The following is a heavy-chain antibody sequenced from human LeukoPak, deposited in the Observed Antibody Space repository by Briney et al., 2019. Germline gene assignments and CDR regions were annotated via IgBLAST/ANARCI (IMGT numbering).Heavy chain of an antibody. CDR2: IIPILGIA. CDR1: GGTFSSYA. V-gene: IGHV1-69*04. J-gene: IGHJ4*02. CDR3: ARESKGGIWFGEPYYFDY. Sequence: SVKVSCEASGGTFSSYAISWVRQAPGQGLGWMGRIIPILGIANYAQKFQGRVTITADKSTSTAYVELSSLRSEDTAVYYCARESKGGIWFGEPYYFDYWGQGTLVTVSS. D-gene: IGHD3-10*01.